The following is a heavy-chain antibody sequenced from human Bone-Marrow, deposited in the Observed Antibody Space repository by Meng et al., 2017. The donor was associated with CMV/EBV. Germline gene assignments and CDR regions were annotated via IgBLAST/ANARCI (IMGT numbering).Heavy chain of an antibody. CDR2: IKQDGSEK. CDR3: ARAAYSSSWYPYYFDY. D-gene: IGHD6-13*01. Sequence: GESLKISCAASGFTFSSYWMSWVRQAPGKGLEWVANIKQDGSEKYYVDSVKGRFTISRDNAKNSLYLQMNSLRAEDTAVYYCARAAYSSSWYPYYFDYWGQETLVTVSS. J-gene: IGHJ4*02. CDR1: GFTFSSYW. V-gene: IGHV3-7*01.